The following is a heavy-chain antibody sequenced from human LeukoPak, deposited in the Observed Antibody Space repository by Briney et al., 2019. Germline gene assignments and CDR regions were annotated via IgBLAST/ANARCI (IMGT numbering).Heavy chain of an antibody. CDR3: AKDQNWEGGY. CDR1: GFTFSNYG. Sequence: GGTLRLSCAATGFTFSNYGITWVRQAPGKGLEWVSVISGSGVNTNYADSVKGRFTISRDNSKKTVYLQMNSLRAEDTAVYYCAKDQNWEGGYWGQGTLVTVSS. CDR2: ISGSGVNT. D-gene: IGHD7-27*01. V-gene: IGHV3-23*01. J-gene: IGHJ4*02.